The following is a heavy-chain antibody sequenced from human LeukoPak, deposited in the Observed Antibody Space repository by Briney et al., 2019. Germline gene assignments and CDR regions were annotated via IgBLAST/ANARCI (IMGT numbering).Heavy chain of an antibody. V-gene: IGHV4-34*01. J-gene: IGHJ4*02. CDR2: INHSGST. CDR1: GGSFSGYY. Sequence: SETLSLTCAVYGGSFSGYYWSWIRQPPGKGLEWIGEINHSGSTNYNPSLKSRVTISVDTSKSQFSLKLTSVTAADTAVYFCARLNSGSYWGGFDYWGQGTLVTVSS. D-gene: IGHD1-26*01. CDR3: ARLNSGSYWGGFDY.